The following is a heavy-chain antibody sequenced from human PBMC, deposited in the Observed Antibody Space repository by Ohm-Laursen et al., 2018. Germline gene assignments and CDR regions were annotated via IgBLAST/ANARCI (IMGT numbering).Heavy chain of an antibody. Sequence: SLRLSCTASGFTFSSYGMHWVRQAPGKGLEWVAVISYDGSNKYYADSVKGRFTISRDNSKNTLYLQMNSLRAEDTALYYCAKDDIGFDPWGQGTLVTVSS. V-gene: IGHV3-30*18. CDR2: ISYDGSNK. J-gene: IGHJ5*02. D-gene: IGHD2-15*01. CDR1: GFTFSSYG. CDR3: AKDDIGFDP.